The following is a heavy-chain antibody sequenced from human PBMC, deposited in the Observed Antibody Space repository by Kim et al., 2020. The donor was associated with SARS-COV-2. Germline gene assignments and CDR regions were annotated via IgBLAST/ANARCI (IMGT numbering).Heavy chain of an antibody. CDR3: ARDYSSSLYYYYVMDV. D-gene: IGHD6-13*01. Sequence: YVKGRVPISRANSKNTRYLQMKSLEAEDTAVYYCARDYSSSLYYYYVMDVWGQGTTVTVSS. V-gene: IGHV3-30*07. J-gene: IGHJ6*02.